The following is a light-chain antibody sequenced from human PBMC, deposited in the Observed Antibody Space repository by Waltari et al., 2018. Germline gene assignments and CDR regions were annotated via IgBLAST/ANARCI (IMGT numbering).Light chain of an antibody. CDR2: QAT. CDR3: YSYTGSTTSYG. V-gene: IGLV2-23*01. Sequence: YQHHPAQSPNLIIFQATKRPSGISHRFSGAKSGATASLSISGPQAVDEADYYCYSYTGSTTSYGCGGGTTVTVL. J-gene: IGLJ1*01.